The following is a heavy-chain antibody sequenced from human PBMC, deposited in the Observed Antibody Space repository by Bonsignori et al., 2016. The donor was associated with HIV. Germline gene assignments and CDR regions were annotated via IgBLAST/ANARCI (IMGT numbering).Heavy chain of an antibody. J-gene: IGHJ3*01. V-gene: IGHV3-23*04. Sequence: DVQLVESGGRPGTAGGGPGRLSCVTSGFTFNIYGMNWVRQAPGKGLEWVSSISDGGDYTYYADSVRGRFTVSRDNSKDTVYLKMNSLRVEDTAIYFCAKTGYCNGRSCSARGPVLYLWGQGTMVTVSS. D-gene: IGHD2-15*01. CDR3: AKTGYCNGRSCSARGPVLYL. CDR1: GFTFNIYG. CDR2: ISDGGDYT.